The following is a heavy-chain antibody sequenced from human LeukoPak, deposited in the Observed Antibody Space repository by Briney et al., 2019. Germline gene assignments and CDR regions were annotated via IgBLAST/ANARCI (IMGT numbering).Heavy chain of an antibody. D-gene: IGHD3-3*01. CDR1: GYTFTSYY. J-gene: IGHJ4*02. Sequence: ASVKVSCKASGYTFTSYYMHWVRQAPGQGLEWMGIINPSGGSTSYAQKFQGRVTMTRDMSTSTVYMELSSLRSEDTAVYYCARDDTIHYDFWSGYYHPPRGFDYWGQGTLVTVSS. CDR3: ARDDTIHYDFWSGYYHPPRGFDY. CDR2: INPSGGST. V-gene: IGHV1-46*01.